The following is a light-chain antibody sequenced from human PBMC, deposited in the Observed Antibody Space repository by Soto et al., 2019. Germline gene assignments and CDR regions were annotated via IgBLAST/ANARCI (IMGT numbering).Light chain of an antibody. V-gene: IGKV3-20*01. CDR2: GAS. Sequence: ETVLTQSPGTLSLSPGEGATLSCRASQSITSNYLAWYQQKPGQAPRLLIYGASSRATSIPDRFSGSGSGTDFTLTISRLEPEDFAVYYCQQYGSSPLTFGQGTKEDIK. J-gene: IGKJ1*01. CDR1: QSITSNY. CDR3: QQYGSSPLT.